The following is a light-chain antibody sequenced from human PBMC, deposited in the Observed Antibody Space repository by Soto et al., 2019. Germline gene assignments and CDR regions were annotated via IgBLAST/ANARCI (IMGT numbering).Light chain of an antibody. V-gene: IGKV3-11*01. CDR3: QQRSNWPLT. CDR1: QSVCSY. CDR2: DAS. Sequence: EIVLTQSPATLSLSPGERATLSCRASQSVCSYLAWYKQKPGQAPRLLVYDASNRATGIPARFSGSGSGTDFTLTISSLEPEDFAVYYCQQRSNWPLTFGGGTKVEIK. J-gene: IGKJ4*01.